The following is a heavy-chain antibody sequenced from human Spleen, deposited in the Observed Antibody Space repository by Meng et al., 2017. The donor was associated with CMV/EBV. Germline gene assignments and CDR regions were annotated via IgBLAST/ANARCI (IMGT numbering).Heavy chain of an antibody. CDR3: ARGGYCSSTSCYSLDY. CDR1: GGSISSYY. CDR2: IYYSGST. D-gene: IGHD2-2*01. Sequence: SETLSLTCTVSGGSISSYYWSWIRQPPGKGLEWIGSIYYSGSTYYNPSLKSRVTISVDTSKNQFSLKLSSVTAADTAVYYCARGGYCSSTSCYSLDYWGQGTLVTVSS. J-gene: IGHJ4*02. V-gene: IGHV4-59*12.